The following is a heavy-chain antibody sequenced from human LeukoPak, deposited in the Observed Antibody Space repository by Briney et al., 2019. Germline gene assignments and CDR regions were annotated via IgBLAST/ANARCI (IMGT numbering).Heavy chain of an antibody. CDR1: GGSISGFY. Sequence: PSETLSLTCADSGGSISGFYWTWIRQPPGKGLEFIGQIHYSGSTDYNPSLKSRITMSVDTSKNQFFLSLNSVTAADTAVYYCAKFGLYYNMDVWGQGTTVTVSS. CDR2: IHYSGST. D-gene: IGHD3-16*01. J-gene: IGHJ6*02. V-gene: IGHV4-59*03. CDR3: AKFGLYYNMDV.